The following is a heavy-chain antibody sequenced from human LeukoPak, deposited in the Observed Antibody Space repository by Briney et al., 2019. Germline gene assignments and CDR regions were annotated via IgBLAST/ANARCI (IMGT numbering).Heavy chain of an antibody. D-gene: IGHD3-22*01. J-gene: IGHJ4*02. Sequence: SVKVSCKASGGTFSSYAISWVRQAPGQGLEWMGRIIPILGIANYAQKFQGRVTITADKSTSTAYMELSSLRTEDTAVYYCARGVDYYDSSGYFGYWGQGTLVTVSS. CDR1: GGTFSSYA. V-gene: IGHV1-69*04. CDR2: IIPILGIA. CDR3: ARGVDYYDSSGYFGY.